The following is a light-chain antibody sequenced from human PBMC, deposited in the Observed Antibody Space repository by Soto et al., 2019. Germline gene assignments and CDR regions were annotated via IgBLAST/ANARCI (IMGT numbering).Light chain of an antibody. CDR2: EVS. CDR1: SSDVGAYNY. J-gene: IGLJ3*02. CDR3: SSYTSSTTWV. V-gene: IGLV2-14*01. Sequence: QSALTQPASVSGSPGQSITISCTGTSSDVGAYNYVSWYQQHPGKAPKLMIYEVSYRPSGVSDRFSGSRSGNTASLTISGLHAEDESDYYCSSYTSSTTWVFGGGTKLTVL.